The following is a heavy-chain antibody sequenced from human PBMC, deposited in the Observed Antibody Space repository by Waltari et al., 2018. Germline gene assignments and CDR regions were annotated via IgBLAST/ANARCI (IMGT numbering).Heavy chain of an antibody. CDR1: GFSVSNTY. J-gene: IGHJ4*02. Sequence: ELQMVESGGGLVQPGGSLRLSCAVSGFSVSNTYMSWVRQAPGKGLEWVSVIYNTGDTYYPDSLKGRCAISRDSSKNMLYLQMSDLRPEDSAVYYCVKEGNDWGTGYFDVWGRGTLVAVSS. CDR3: VKEGNDWGTGYFDV. V-gene: IGHV3-66*02. D-gene: IGHD3-9*01. CDR2: IYNTGDT.